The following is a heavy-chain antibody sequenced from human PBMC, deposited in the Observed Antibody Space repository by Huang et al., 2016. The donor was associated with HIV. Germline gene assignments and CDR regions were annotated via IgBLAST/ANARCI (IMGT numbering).Heavy chain of an antibody. CDR3: ARGSRQGKYYYGSGTAY. CDR1: GFTFSSYW. CDR2: IKSDGSGT. V-gene: IGHV3-74*01. J-gene: IGHJ4*02. D-gene: IGHD3-10*01. Sequence: EVQLVESGGGLVQPGGSLRLSCAASGFTFSSYWMHWVREVPGKGLGWVSHIKSDGSGTSYADSGKGRFTISRDNAKNTLYLQMNSRRAEDTAVYYCARGSRQGKYYYGSGTAYWGQGTLVTVSS.